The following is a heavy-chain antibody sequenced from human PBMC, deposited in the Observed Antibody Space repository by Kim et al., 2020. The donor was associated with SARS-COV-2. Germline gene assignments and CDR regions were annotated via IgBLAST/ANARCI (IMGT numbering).Heavy chain of an antibody. D-gene: IGHD6-13*01. V-gene: IGHV1-3*01. CDR3: ARSLSSSWYDWFDP. J-gene: IGHJ5*02. Sequence: SQKFQGGVTITRDTSASTAYMELSSLRSEDTAVYYCARSLSSSWYDWFDPWGQGTLVTVSS.